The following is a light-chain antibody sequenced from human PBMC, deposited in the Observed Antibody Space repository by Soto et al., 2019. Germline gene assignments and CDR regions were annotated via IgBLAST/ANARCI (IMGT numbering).Light chain of an antibody. CDR2: DVN. V-gene: IGLV2-14*03. J-gene: IGLJ2*01. Sequence: QSALTQPASVSGSPGQSITISCTGTSSDIGAYNFVSWYQQHPGKAPKLMLYDVNIRPSGVSNRFSGSKSGNTASLTISGLLAEDEADYYCTSWTTSPTMIFGGGTKLTVL. CDR1: SSDIGAYNF. CDR3: TSWTTSPTMI.